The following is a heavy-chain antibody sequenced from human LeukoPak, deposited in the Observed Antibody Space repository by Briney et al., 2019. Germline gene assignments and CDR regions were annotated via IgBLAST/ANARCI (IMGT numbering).Heavy chain of an antibody. J-gene: IGHJ4*02. Sequence: SETLSLTCAVSGYSISSGYYWGWIRQPPGKGLEWIGSIYHSGSTYYNPSLKSRVTISVDTSKNQFSLKLSSVTAADTAVYYWARHVSLDYWGQGTLVTVSS. CDR3: ARHVSLDY. V-gene: IGHV4-38-2*01. CDR2: IYHSGST. D-gene: IGHD5/OR15-5a*01. CDR1: GYSISSGYY.